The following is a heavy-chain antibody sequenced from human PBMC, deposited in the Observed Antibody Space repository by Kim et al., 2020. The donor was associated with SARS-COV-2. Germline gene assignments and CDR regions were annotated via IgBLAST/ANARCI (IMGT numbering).Heavy chain of an antibody. V-gene: IGHV4-59*01. CDR3: ARKTTVVTPFDY. D-gene: IGHD4-17*01. Sequence: NHNPSLTRRVTISVNTSKHKFSLTLSSVTAADTAVYYCARKTTVVTPFDYWGQGTLVTVSS. J-gene: IGHJ4*02.